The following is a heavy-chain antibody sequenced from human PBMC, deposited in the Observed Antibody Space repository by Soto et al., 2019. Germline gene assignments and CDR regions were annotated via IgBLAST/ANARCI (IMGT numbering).Heavy chain of an antibody. Sequence: QVQLVQSGAEVKKPGASVKVSCKASGYTFTGYYMHWVRQAPGQGLEWMGWINPNSGGTNYAQKFQGWVTMTRDTFISTAYMELSRLRSDDTAVQYCARAISSSWYTGGYFQHWGQGTLVTVSS. CDR1: GYTFTGYY. D-gene: IGHD6-13*01. J-gene: IGHJ1*01. V-gene: IGHV1-2*04. CDR2: INPNSGGT. CDR3: ARAISSSWYTGGYFQH.